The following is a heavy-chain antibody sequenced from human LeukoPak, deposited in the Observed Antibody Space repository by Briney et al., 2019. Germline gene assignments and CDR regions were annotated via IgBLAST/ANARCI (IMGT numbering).Heavy chain of an antibody. CDR1: GDSISSGDDS. V-gene: IGHV4-31*03. Sequence: PSQTLSLTCTVSGDSISSGDDSWSWIRQHPGKGLGWIGYIYNSGSTYYNPSLKSRVSMSVDTSNNQFSLKLRSVTAADTALYFCARFRSLDCSGGICYGSWYFDLWGRGTQVTVSS. CDR2: IYNSGST. CDR3: ARFRSLDCSGGICYGSWYFDL. J-gene: IGHJ2*01. D-gene: IGHD2-15*01.